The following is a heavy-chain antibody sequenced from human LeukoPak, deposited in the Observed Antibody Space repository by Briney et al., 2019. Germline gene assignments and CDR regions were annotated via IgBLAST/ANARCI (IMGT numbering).Heavy chain of an antibody. CDR3: ARDGRGTMMANWYFDL. V-gene: IGHV1-69*13. D-gene: IGHD3-22*01. CDR2: IIPIFGTA. CDR1: GGTFSSYA. Sequence: GDSVKVSCKASGGTFSSYAISWVRQAPGQGLEWMGGIIPIFGTANYAQKFQGRVTITADESTSTAYMELSSLRSEDTAVYYCARDGRGTMMANWYFDLWGRGTLVTVSS. J-gene: IGHJ2*01.